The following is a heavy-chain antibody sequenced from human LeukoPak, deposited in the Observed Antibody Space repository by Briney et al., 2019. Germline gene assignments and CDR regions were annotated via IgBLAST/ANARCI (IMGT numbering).Heavy chain of an antibody. CDR3: ARLPTSKYYDILTGYYNPTGYYFDY. CDR2: IYYSGST. V-gene: IGHV4-39*01. D-gene: IGHD3-9*01. J-gene: IGHJ4*02. Sequence: KTSETLSLTCTVSGGSISSSSYYWGWIRQPPGQGLEWIGSIYYSGSTYYNPSLKSRATISVDTSKNQFSLKLSSVTAADTAVYYCARLPTSKYYDILTGYYNPTGYYFDYWGQGTLVTVSS. CDR1: GGSISSSSYY.